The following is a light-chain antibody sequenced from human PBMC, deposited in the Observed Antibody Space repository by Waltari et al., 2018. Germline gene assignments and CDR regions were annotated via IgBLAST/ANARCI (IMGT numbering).Light chain of an antibody. V-gene: IGKV3-20*01. CDR1: QSMSSSY. CDR3: QQYGSSPRA. J-gene: IGKJ1*01. CDR2: GAS. Sequence: EIVLTQSPGTLSLSPGERGTLSCRASQSMSSSYLAWYQQKPGQAPRLLIYGASSRATGIPDRFSGGGSGTDFTLTISGLEPEDFAVYYCQQYGSSPRAFGQGTKVEIK.